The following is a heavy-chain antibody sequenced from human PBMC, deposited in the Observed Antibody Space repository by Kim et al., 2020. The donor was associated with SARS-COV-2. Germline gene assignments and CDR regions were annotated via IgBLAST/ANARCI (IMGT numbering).Heavy chain of an antibody. Sequence: GGSLRLSCAASGFTFSGYHMHWVRQAPGKGLEYVSAITNNGDNTYYANSVKGRFTISRDNSKNTLYLQMGSLRPEDMAIYYCARRYAAGQPFDYWGQGTLVTVSS. CDR3: ARRYAAGQPFDY. CDR1: GFTFSGYH. J-gene: IGHJ4*02. D-gene: IGHD2-2*01. V-gene: IGHV3-64*01. CDR2: ITNNGDNT.